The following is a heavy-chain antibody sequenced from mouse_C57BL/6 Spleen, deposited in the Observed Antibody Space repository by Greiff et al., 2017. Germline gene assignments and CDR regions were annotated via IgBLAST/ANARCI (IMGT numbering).Heavy chain of an antibody. Sequence: VQLQQPGAELVMPGASVKLSCKASGYTFTSYWMHWVKQRPGQGLEWIGEIDPSDSYTNYNQKFKGKSTLTVDKSSSTAYMQLSSLTSEDSAVYYCARGLQTGFAYWGQGTLVTVSA. J-gene: IGHJ3*01. CDR1: GYTFTSYW. CDR2: IDPSDSYT. D-gene: IGHD2-13*01. CDR3: ARGLQTGFAY. V-gene: IGHV1-69*01.